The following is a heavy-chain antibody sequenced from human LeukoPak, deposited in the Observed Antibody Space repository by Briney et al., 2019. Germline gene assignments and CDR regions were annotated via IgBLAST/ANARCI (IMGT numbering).Heavy chain of an antibody. CDR1: GFTFSSYW. CDR3: ASAYYDFWSGYYGY. Sequence: GGSLRLSCAASGFTFSSYWMSWVRQAPGKGLEWVANIKQDGSEKYYVDSVKGRFTISRDNAKNSLYLQVNSLRAEDTAVYYCASAYYDFWSGYYGYWGQGTLVTVSS. D-gene: IGHD3-3*01. CDR2: IKQDGSEK. V-gene: IGHV3-7*01. J-gene: IGHJ4*02.